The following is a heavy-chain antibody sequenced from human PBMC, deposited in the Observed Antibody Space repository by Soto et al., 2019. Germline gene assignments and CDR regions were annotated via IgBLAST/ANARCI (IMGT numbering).Heavy chain of an antibody. CDR2: IHGGGNSA. CDR1: GFTFSGYA. CDR3: AKNRGRVTTSLHVVY. V-gene: IGHV3-23*01. J-gene: IGHJ4*02. D-gene: IGHD4-17*01. Sequence: EVQLLESGGDLVQNGRSLRLSCASSGFTFSGYAMSWVLQAPGKGLEWVSGIHGGGNSAYYADSVKGRFTISRDNSKNTLYMQRSSLRGEDTAVYYCAKNRGRVTTSLHVVYWGQGTLVTVTS.